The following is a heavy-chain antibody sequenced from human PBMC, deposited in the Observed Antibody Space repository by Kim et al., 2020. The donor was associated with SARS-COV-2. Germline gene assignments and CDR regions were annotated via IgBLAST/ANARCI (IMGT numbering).Heavy chain of an antibody. D-gene: IGHD4-17*01. CDR1: GFTFSSYA. V-gene: IGHV3-23*01. J-gene: IGHJ5*02. CDR2: ISGSGGST. Sequence: GGSLRLSCAASGFTFSSYAMSWVRQAPGKGLEWVSAISGSGGSTYYADSVKGRFTISRDNSKNTLYLQMNSLRAEDTAVYYCAKGGYGDPGETPNWFDPWGQGTLVTVSS. CDR3: AKGGYGDPGETPNWFDP.